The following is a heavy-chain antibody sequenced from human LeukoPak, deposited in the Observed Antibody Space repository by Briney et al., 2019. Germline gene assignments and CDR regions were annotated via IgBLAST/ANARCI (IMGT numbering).Heavy chain of an antibody. V-gene: IGHV1-18*01. J-gene: IGHJ4*02. Sequence: EASVKVSCKASGYTFTSYGISWVRQAPGQGLEWMGWISAYNGNTNYAQKLQGRVTMTTDTSTSTAYMELRSLRSDDTAVYYCARFLIRYYYDSSGYSYFDYWGQGTLVTVSS. D-gene: IGHD3-22*01. CDR3: ARFLIRYYYDSSGYSYFDY. CDR1: GYTFTSYG. CDR2: ISAYNGNT.